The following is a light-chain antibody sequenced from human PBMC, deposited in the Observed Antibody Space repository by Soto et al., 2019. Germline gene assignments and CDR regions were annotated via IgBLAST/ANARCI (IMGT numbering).Light chain of an antibody. V-gene: IGLV2-14*01. CDR3: SSYTSSSTPFV. J-gene: IGLJ1*01. CDR1: SSDVGGYNY. CDR2: EVS. Sequence: QSALTQPASVSGSPGQSITISCTGISSDVGGYNYVSWYQQHPGKAPKLMIYEVSNRPSGVSNRFSGSKSGNTASLTISGLQAEDEADYYCSSYTSSSTPFVFGTGTKVTVL.